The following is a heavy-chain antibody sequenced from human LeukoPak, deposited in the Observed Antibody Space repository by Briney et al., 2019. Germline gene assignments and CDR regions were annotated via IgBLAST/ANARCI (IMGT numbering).Heavy chain of an antibody. V-gene: IGHV3-23*01. CDR3: AKNIGGFDY. CDR1: GFTFSSYG. Sequence: GGSLRLSCAASGFTFSSYGMSWVRQAPGEGLEWVSGFSASDGSRYYADSVKGRFTISRDNSKNTLYLQMNSLRAEDTAVYYCAKNIGGFDYWGQGTLVTVSS. CDR2: FSASDGSR. J-gene: IGHJ4*02. D-gene: IGHD4-23*01.